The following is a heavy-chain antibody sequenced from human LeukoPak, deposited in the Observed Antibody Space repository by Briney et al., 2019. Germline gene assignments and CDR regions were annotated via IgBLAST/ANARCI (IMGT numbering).Heavy chain of an antibody. CDR1: GFTFSGSA. CDR2: IRSKANNYAT. CDR3: TRWSDSSGYLPFDY. V-gene: IGHV3-73*01. Sequence: GGSLRLSCTASGFTFSGSAMHWVRQASGKGLEWVGRIRSKANNYATAYAASVRGRFTISRDDSKNTAYLQMNSPKTEDTAVYYCTRWSDSSGYLPFDYWGQATLVTVSS. J-gene: IGHJ4*02. D-gene: IGHD3-22*01.